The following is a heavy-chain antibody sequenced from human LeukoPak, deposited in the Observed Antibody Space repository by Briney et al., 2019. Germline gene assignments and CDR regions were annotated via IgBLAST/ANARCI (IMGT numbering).Heavy chain of an antibody. Sequence: ASVTVSCTASGYTFTSYDINWVRQAAGQGLEWMGWMNPNSGNTVYAQKFQGRVTMTRNTSISTAYMELSSLRSEDTAVYYCARARAPIVVVPAATYYYGMDVWGQGTTVTVSS. D-gene: IGHD2-2*01. V-gene: IGHV1-8*01. J-gene: IGHJ6*02. CDR3: ARARAPIVVVPAATYYYGMDV. CDR2: MNPNSGNT. CDR1: GYTFTSYD.